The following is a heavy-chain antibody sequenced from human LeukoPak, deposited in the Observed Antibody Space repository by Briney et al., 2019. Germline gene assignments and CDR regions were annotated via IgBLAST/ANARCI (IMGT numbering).Heavy chain of an antibody. V-gene: IGHV3-30-3*01. CDR3: ARHEVPLDY. CDR1: GFTFSSYA. J-gene: IGHJ4*02. Sequence: GGSLRLSCAASGFTFSSYAMHWVRQAPGKGLEWVAVISYDGSNKYYADSVKGRFTISRDNSKNTLYLQMNSLRAEDTAVYYCARHEVPLDYWGQRTLVTVSS. D-gene: IGHD4/OR15-4a*01. CDR2: ISYDGSNK.